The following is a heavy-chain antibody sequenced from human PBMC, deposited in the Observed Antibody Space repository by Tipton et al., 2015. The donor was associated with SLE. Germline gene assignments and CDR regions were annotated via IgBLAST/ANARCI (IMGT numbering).Heavy chain of an antibody. V-gene: IGHV1-18*01. CDR1: GYTFTTYG. CDR2: ISTYNGNT. D-gene: IGHD5-18*01. Sequence: QSGAEVKKPGASVRVSCKASGYTFTTYGISWVRQAPGQGLEWVGWISTYNGNTNYAQKLQGRVTMTSDTSTSTAYMELRSLRSDDTAIYYCARVRVDTAMGVFDFWGQGTLVTVSS. CDR3: ARVRVDTAMGVFDF. J-gene: IGHJ4*02.